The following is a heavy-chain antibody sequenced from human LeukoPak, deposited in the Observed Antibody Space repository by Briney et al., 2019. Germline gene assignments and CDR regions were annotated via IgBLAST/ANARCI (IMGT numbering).Heavy chain of an antibody. CDR3: ARGGYYYYYMDV. CDR2: INHSGST. CDR1: GGSFSGYY. V-gene: IGHV4-34*01. J-gene: IGHJ6*03. Sequence: SETLSLTCAVYGGSFSGYYWSWIRQPPGKGLEWIGEINHSGSTNYNPSLKSRVTISVDTSKNQFSLKLSSVTAADTAAYYCARGGYYYYYMDVWGKGTTVTVSS.